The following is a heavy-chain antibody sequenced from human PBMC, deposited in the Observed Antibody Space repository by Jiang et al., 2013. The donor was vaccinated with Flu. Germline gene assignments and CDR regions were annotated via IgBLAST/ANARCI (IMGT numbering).Heavy chain of an antibody. J-gene: IGHJ5*02. CDR3: ARGSSLNWFDP. CDR2: INHSGST. CDR1: GGSFSGYY. D-gene: IGHD2-2*01. V-gene: IGHV4-34*01. Sequence: LLKPSETLSLTCAVYGGSFSGYYWSWIRQPPGKGLEWIGEINHSGSTNYNPSLKSRVTISVDTSKNQFSLKLSSVTAADTAVYYCARGSSLNWFDPWGQGTLVTVSS.